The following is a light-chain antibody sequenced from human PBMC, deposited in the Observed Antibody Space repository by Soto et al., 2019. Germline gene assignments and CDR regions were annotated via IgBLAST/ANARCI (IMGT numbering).Light chain of an antibody. Sequence: QSVLTQPASVSGSPGQSITISCTGTSSDVGRYSLVSWYQQHPGKAPKLMISEDHKRPSGVSNRFSGSKSGNTASLTISELQTEDEADYYCCSYACSNTWVFGTGTKVTVL. CDR1: SSDVGRYSL. J-gene: IGLJ1*01. V-gene: IGLV2-23*01. CDR3: CSYACSNTWV. CDR2: EDH.